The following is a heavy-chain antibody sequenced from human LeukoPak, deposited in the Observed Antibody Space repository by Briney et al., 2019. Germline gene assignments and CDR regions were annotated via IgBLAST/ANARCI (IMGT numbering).Heavy chain of an antibody. CDR2: IYHSGST. J-gene: IGHJ4*02. CDR3: ARGAVPAARAAFDY. D-gene: IGHD2-2*01. CDR1: GGSISSGGYS. Sequence: PSQTLSLTCAVSGGSISSGGYSWSWIRQPPGKGLEWIGYIYHSGSTNYNPSLKSRVTISVDKSKNQFSLKLSSVTAADTAVYYCARGAVPAARAAFDYWGQGTLVTVSS. V-gene: IGHV4-30-2*01.